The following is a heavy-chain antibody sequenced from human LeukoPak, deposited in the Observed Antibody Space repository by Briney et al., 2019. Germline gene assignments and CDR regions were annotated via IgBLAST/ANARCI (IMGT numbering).Heavy chain of an antibody. Sequence: SETLSLTCTVSGGSISSYYWSWIRQPPGKGLEWIGYIYYSGSTNYNPSLKSRVTISVDTSKNQFSLKLSSVTAADTAVYYCARERSSWTRTGPHTWIDYWGQGTLVTVSS. J-gene: IGHJ4*02. CDR2: IYYSGST. V-gene: IGHV4-59*01. D-gene: IGHD1-14*01. CDR1: GGSISSYY. CDR3: ARERSSWTRTGPHTWIDY.